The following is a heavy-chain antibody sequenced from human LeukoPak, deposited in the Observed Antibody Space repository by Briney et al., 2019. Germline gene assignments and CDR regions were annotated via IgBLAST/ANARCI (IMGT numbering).Heavy chain of an antibody. V-gene: IGHV3-49*04. D-gene: IGHD4-17*01. CDR1: GFTFGDYA. J-gene: IGHJ5*02. CDR2: IRSKAYGGTT. Sequence: GGSLRLSCTASGFTFGDYAMSWVRQAPGKGLEWVGFIRSKAYGGTTEYAASVKGRFTISRDDSKSIAYLQMNSLKTEDTAVYYCTRENDYGDYANWFDPWGQGTLVTVSS. CDR3: TRENDYGDYANWFDP.